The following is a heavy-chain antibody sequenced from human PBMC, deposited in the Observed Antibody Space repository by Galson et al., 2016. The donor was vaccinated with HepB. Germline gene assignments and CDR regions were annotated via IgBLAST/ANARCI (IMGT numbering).Heavy chain of an antibody. CDR1: GGTSSNYA. V-gene: IGHV1-69*04. Sequence: SVKVSCKASGGTSSNYAINWVRQAPGQGLEWMGRIIPIFDSANYAQKFQDRVAITVDKSTGTAYMELSSLRSEDTAVFYCARQDSCDRTGLDYWGRCTLVAVSS. J-gene: IGHJ4*01. CDR2: IIPIFDSA. D-gene: IGHD3-22*01. CDR3: ARQDSCDRTGLDY.